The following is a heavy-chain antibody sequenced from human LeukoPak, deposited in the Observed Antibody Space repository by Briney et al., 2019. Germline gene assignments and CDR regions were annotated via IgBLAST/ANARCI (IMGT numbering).Heavy chain of an antibody. V-gene: IGHV3-23*01. CDR2: LSGSGGTT. J-gene: IGHJ5*02. CDR3: AKDRTGTTGADWFDP. CDR1: GFTFSTYG. Sequence: GGSLRLSCAASGFTFSTYGMGWVRQAPGKGLEWVSALSGSGGTTYYADSVKGRFTISRDNSRNTLSLQMNSLRADDTAVYYCAKDRTGTTGADWFDPWGQGTLVTVSS. D-gene: IGHD1-1*01.